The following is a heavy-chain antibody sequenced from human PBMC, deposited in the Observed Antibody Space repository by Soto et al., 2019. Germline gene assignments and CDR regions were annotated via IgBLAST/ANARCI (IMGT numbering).Heavy chain of an antibody. CDR2: ISSSSSTI. V-gene: IGHV3-48*01. J-gene: IGHJ3*02. D-gene: IGHD2-2*01. CDR1: GFTFSSYS. CDR3: ARDTIVVVPAATLGDAFDI. Sequence: EVQLVESGGGLVQPGGSLRLSCAASGFTFSSYSMNWVRQAPGKGLEWVSYISSSSSTIYYADSVKGRITISRENTKNSLYLQMNTLRAEDTAVYYCARDTIVVVPAATLGDAFDIWGQGTMVTVSS.